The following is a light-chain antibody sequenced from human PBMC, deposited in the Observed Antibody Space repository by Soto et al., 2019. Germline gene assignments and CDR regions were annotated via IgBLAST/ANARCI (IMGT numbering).Light chain of an antibody. Sequence: EIVLTQSPANLSLSPGERATLSCRASQSVSSYLAWYQQKPGQAPRLLIYDASNRATGIPARFSGSGSGTDFTLTISSLEPEDFAVYYCQQRSNWPFGPGTKVDIK. V-gene: IGKV3-11*01. J-gene: IGKJ3*01. CDR1: QSVSSY. CDR2: DAS. CDR3: QQRSNWP.